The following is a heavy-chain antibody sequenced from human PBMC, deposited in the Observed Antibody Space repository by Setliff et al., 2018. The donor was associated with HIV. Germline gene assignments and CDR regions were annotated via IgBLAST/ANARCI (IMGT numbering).Heavy chain of an antibody. J-gene: IGHJ5*02. Sequence: PSETLSLTCAVYGEPFSNHYWSWIRQPPGKGLEWIGEINHSGNTNYNPFLKSRATISVDMSKNQFSLKLSSVTAADTAVYYCARVQQWPNWFDPWGQGTQVTVSS. CDR1: GEPFSNHY. CDR3: ARVQQWPNWFDP. D-gene: IGHD6-19*01. V-gene: IGHV4-34*01. CDR2: INHSGNT.